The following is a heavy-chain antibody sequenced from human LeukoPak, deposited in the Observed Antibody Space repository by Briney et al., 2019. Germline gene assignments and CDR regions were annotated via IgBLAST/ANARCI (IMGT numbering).Heavy chain of an antibody. CDR2: ISGSGGST. V-gene: IGHV3-23*01. J-gene: IGHJ3*02. D-gene: IGHD3-22*01. CDR3: AGYYYDSSGYIAAGAFDI. CDR1: GFTFSSYA. Sequence: GGSLRLSCAASGFTFSSYAMSWVRQAPGKGLEWVSAISGSGGSTYYADSVKGRFTVSRDNSKNTLYLQMNSLRAEDTAVYYCAGYYYDSSGYIAAGAFDIWGQGTMVTVSS.